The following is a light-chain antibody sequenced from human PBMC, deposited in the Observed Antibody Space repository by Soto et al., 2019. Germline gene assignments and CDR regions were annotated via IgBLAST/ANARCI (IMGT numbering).Light chain of an antibody. CDR1: QSVSSD. V-gene: IGKV3-15*01. CDR2: GAS. J-gene: IGKJ1*01. Sequence: IVMTLSAATLSLSKRERATLSCRASQSVSSDLAWYHQKPGQAPRLLIYGASTRATGIPARFSGSGSGTEFTLTINILQSEDVAVYYCQQYNTWPRTFGQGTKLDI. CDR3: QQYNTWPRT.